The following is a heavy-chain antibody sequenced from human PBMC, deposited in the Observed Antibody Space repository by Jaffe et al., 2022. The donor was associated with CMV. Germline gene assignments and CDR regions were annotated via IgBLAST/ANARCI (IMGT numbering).Heavy chain of an antibody. CDR2: LYYSGNT. V-gene: IGHV4-39*01. CDR1: GGSITASNYF. CDR3: ARGDSSGWYGLFDS. Sequence: QLQLQESGPGLVKPSETLSLTCSVSGGSITASNYFWGWIRQPPGKGLEWIGSLYYSGNTFFNPSLKNPVSISKDTSMNQFSLKLASVTASDTAVYFCARGDSSGWYGLFDSWGRGTLVTVSS. J-gene: IGHJ4*02. D-gene: IGHD6-19*01.